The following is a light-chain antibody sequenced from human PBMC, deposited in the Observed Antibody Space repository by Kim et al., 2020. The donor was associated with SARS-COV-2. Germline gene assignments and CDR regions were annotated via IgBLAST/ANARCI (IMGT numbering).Light chain of an antibody. V-gene: IGLV1-44*01. CDR3: EAWDDSLNGPV. CDR2: TNN. CDR1: SSNIGRFP. Sequence: QSLLTQPPSTSGTPGQRVSISCSGGSSNIGRFPVNWYQRLPGAAPKLLIDTNNVRPSGVPDRFSGSKSGTTASLVIRGLQSEDEADYYCEAWDDSLNGPVFGGGTKVTVL. J-gene: IGLJ3*02.